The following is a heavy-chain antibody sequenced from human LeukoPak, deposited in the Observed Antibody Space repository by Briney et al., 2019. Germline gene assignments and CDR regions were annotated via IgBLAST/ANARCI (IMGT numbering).Heavy chain of an antibody. Sequence: SGGSLRLSCAASGFTFSSYWMSWVRQAPGKGLEWVANIKQDGSEKYYVDSVKGRFTISRDNAKNSLYLQMNSRRAEDTAVYYCARHPAPGVYYYGMDVWGQGTTVTVSS. CDR1: GFTFSSYW. CDR2: IKQDGSEK. J-gene: IGHJ6*02. V-gene: IGHV3-7*01. CDR3: ARHPAPGVYYYGMDV. D-gene: IGHD7-27*01.